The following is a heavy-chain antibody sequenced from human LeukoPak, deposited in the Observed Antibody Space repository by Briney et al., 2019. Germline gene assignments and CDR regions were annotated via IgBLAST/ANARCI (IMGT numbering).Heavy chain of an antibody. V-gene: IGHV4-59*01. Sequence: PSETLSLTCIVSGGSISSYYWSWIRQPPGKGLEWIGYIYYSGSTNYNPSLKSRVTISVDTSKNQFSLRLSSVTAADTAVYYCARDFAGYYYDSSGYYGDAFDIWGQGTMVTVSS. D-gene: IGHD3-22*01. CDR3: ARDFAGYYYDSSGYYGDAFDI. CDR2: IYYSGST. CDR1: GGSISSYY. J-gene: IGHJ3*02.